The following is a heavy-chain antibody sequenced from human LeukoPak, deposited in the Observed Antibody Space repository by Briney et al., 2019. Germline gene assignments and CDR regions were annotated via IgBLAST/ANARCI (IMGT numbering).Heavy chain of an antibody. V-gene: IGHV1-18*01. D-gene: IGHD3-22*01. CDR2: ISTYNGNT. Sequence: GASVKVSCKASGYTFTSYGISWVRQAPGQGLEWMGWISTYNGNTKYAQKFQARVTLTTDTSTSTAYMELWSLRSDDTAVYYCARDLSTNARLTDYWGQGTLVTVSS. J-gene: IGHJ4*02. CDR1: GYTFTSYG. CDR3: ARDLSTNARLTDY.